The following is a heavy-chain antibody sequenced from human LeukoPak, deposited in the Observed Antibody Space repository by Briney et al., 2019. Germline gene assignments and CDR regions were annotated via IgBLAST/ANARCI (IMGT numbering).Heavy chain of an antibody. CDR1: AFTFGDYT. V-gene: IGHV3-48*01. CDR2: ISSSADTI. CDR3: ARSPSSFDP. D-gene: IGHD3-16*02. J-gene: IGHJ5*02. Sequence: GGSLILSCTASAFTFGDYTMSWVRQAPGKGLEWVSSISSSADTIDYADSVKGRFTISRDNAKNSLYLQMNSLRAEDTAVYYCARSPSSFDPWGQGALVTVSS.